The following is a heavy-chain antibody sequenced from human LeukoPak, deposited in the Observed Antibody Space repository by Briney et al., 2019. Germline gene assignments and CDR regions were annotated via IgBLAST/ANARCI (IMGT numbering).Heavy chain of an antibody. Sequence: ASVKVSCKASGYTFTGYYMHWVRQAPGQGLEWMGWINPNSGGTNYAQKFQGRVTVTRDTSISTAYMELSRLRSDDTAVYYCARDGYSYGSYYFDYWGQGTLVTVSS. D-gene: IGHD5-18*01. CDR2: INPNSGGT. CDR1: GYTFTGYY. CDR3: ARDGYSYGSYYFDY. J-gene: IGHJ4*02. V-gene: IGHV1-2*02.